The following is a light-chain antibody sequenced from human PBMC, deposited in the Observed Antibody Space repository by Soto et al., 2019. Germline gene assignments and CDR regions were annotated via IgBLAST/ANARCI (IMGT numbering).Light chain of an antibody. CDR2: AAS. CDR1: QDISNY. J-gene: IGKJ1*01. Sequence: DIQMTQSPSSLSAPVRDRVTITCRASQDISNYLAWYQQKPGKVPKLLIYAASTLQSGVPSRFSGSGSGTDFTLTISSLQPEDVATYYCQKYDSAPWTFGQGTKVEIK. CDR3: QKYDSAPWT. V-gene: IGKV1-27*01.